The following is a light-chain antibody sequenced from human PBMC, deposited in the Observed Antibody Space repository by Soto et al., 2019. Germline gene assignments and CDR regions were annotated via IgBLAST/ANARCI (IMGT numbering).Light chain of an antibody. Sequence: DIEMTQSPSILAASVGDRVTITCRASQTISNWLAWYQQKPGKAPELLIYDASSLKSGVPSRFSGSGSGTDFSLITSSRQPADFSTDYYRHLSSYSTSMFGQGTKVEIK. CDR3: RHLSSYSTSM. J-gene: IGKJ1*01. V-gene: IGKV1-5*01. CDR1: QTISNW. CDR2: DAS.